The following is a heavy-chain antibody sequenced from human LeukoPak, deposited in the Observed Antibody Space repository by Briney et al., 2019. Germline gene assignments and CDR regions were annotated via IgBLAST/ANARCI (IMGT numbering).Heavy chain of an antibody. CDR3: GRDPNGDYIGAFEFQR. CDR1: GFTFSNYA. Sequence: PGGSLRLSCAASGFTFSNYAMVWVRQAPGKGLEWVSAIRGSGAGTHYADSVKGRFTISRDNSRNILYLQMNNLRGEDTALYYCGRDPNGDYIGAFEFQRWGQGTLVPVSS. D-gene: IGHD4-17*01. CDR2: IRGSGAGT. V-gene: IGHV3-23*01. J-gene: IGHJ1*01.